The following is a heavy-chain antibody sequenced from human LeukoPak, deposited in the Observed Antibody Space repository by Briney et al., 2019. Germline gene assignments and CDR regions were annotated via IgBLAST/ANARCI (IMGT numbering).Heavy chain of an antibody. J-gene: IGHJ4*02. CDR1: GFTFSSYG. CDR3: AKDSGQQQLEYYFDY. V-gene: IGHV3-30*18. Sequence: PGGSLRLSCAASGFTFSSYGMHWVRQAPGKGLEWVAVISYDGSNKYYADSVKGRFTISRDNSKNTLYLQMNSLRAEDTAVYYCAKDSGQQQLEYYFDYWGQGTLVTVSS. CDR2: ISYDGSNK. D-gene: IGHD6-13*01.